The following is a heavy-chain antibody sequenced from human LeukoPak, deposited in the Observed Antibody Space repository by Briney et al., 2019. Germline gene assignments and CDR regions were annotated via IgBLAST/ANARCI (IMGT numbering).Heavy chain of an antibody. CDR2: ISSSGSTM. V-gene: IGHV3-48*03. CDR1: GFTFSSYE. D-gene: IGHD4-17*01. CDR3: AKDVNGLRSFDY. Sequence: GGSLRLSCAASGFTFSSYEMNWVRQAPGKGLEWISYISSSGSTMYYADSVKGRFTISRDNAKNSLYLQMNSLRAEDTALYYCAKDVNGLRSFDYWGQGTLVTVSS. J-gene: IGHJ4*02.